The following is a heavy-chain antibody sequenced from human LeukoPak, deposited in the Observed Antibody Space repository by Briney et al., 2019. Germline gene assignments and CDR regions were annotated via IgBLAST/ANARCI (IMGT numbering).Heavy chain of an antibody. Sequence: GGSLRLSCAATGFTFSSHWMHWVRQAPGRGLVWVSRINSDGSSTNFADSVKGRFTISRGNSRNTLHLQMNSLRAEDTAVYYCAKRSGPAGDTSVFDYWGQGTLVTVSS. CDR3: AKRSGPAGDTSVFDY. J-gene: IGHJ4*02. D-gene: IGHD2-2*01. V-gene: IGHV3-74*01. CDR2: INSDGSST. CDR1: GFTFSSHW.